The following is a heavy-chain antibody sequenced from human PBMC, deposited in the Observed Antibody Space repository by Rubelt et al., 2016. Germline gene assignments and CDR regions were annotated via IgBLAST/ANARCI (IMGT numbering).Heavy chain of an antibody. CDR2: IYYSGST. V-gene: IGHV4-61*01. CDR3: AREPRGGSGWLYNWFDP. CDR1: GGSVSSGSYY. J-gene: IGHJ5*02. Sequence: QVQLQESGPGLVKPSETLSLTCTVSGGSVSSGSYYWSWIRQPPGKGLEWIGYIYYSGSTNYNPSLKSRVTISVDTSKNQFSLKLSSVTAADTAVYYCAREPRGGSGWLYNWFDPWGQGTLVTVSS. D-gene: IGHD6-19*01.